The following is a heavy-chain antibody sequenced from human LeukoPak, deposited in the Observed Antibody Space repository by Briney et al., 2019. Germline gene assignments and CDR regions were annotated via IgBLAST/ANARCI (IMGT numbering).Heavy chain of an antibody. CDR2: INPNTGGT. CDR1: GYTFTGYY. Sequence: GASVKVSCKASGYTFTGYYMHWVRQAPGQGLEWMGWINPNTGGTNYAQKFQGRVTMTRDTSISTAYMELSRLRSDDTAVYYCAREGEYDWKGTTYYMDVWGKGTTVTVSS. V-gene: IGHV1-2*02. CDR3: AREGEYDWKGTTYYMDV. J-gene: IGHJ6*03. D-gene: IGHD1-1*01.